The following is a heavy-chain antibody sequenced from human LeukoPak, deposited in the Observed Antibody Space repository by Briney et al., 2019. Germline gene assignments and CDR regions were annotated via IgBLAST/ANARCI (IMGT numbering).Heavy chain of an antibody. Sequence: GGSLRLSCAAPGFTFSSYWMSWVRQAPGKGLEWVANIMQDGSEKYYVDSVKGRFTISRDNAKNSLYLQMNSLRAEDTAVYYCVRADFVIVGASFDPWGQGTLVTVTS. CDR2: IMQDGSEK. D-gene: IGHD2/OR15-2a*01. J-gene: IGHJ5*02. V-gene: IGHV3-7*01. CDR1: GFTFSSYW. CDR3: VRADFVIVGASFDP.